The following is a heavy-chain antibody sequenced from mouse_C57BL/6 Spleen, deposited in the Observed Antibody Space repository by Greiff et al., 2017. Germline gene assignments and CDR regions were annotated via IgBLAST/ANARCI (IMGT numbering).Heavy chain of an antibody. CDR3: ARGGNSIFDY. J-gene: IGHJ2*01. D-gene: IGHD2-10*02. V-gene: IGHV5-4*03. CDR2: ISDGGGYT. CDR1: GFTFSSYA. Sequence: EVKLVESGGGLVKPGGSLKLSCAASGFTFSSYAMSWVRQTPEKRLEWVATISDGGGYTYYPDNVKGRFTISRDNAKNNLYLQMSHLKSEDTAMYYFARGGNSIFDYWGQGTTLTVSS.